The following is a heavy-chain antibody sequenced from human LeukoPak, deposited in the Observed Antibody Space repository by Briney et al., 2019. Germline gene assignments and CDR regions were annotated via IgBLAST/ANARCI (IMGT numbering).Heavy chain of an antibody. J-gene: IGHJ4*02. CDR3: ARLSPIWWFY. D-gene: IGHD2-21*01. CDR2: IYYDGRN. Sequence: SETLSLTCTVSGVSISSSSHYWGWIRQPPGKGLEWIGSIYYDGRNYYNPSLKNRVTISADTSKNQFSLKLSSVTAADTAVYYCARLSPIWWFYWGQGTLVTVSS. CDR1: GVSISSSSHY. V-gene: IGHV4-39*01.